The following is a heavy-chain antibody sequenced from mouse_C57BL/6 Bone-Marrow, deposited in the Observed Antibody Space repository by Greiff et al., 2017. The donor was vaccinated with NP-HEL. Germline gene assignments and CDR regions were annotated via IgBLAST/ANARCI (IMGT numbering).Heavy chain of an antibody. Sequence: VQLKESGGDLVKPGGSLKLSCAASGFTFSSYGMSWVRQTPDKRLEWVATISSGGSYTYYPDSVKGRFTISRDNAKNTLYLQMSSLKSEDTAMYYCARHETGAWFAYWGQGTLVTVSA. D-gene: IGHD1-1*02. CDR3: ARHETGAWFAY. CDR2: ISSGGSYT. J-gene: IGHJ3*01. CDR1: GFTFSSYG. V-gene: IGHV5-6*01.